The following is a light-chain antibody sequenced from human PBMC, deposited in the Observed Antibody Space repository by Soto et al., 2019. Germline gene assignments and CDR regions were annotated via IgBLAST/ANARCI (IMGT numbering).Light chain of an antibody. CDR2: AAS. J-gene: IGKJ1*01. CDR1: PDINNF. V-gene: IGKV1-27*01. Sequence: DIQMTQSPSSLSASVGDRVTITCRASPDINNFLAWYQHKPGKVPKLLIYAASTLQSEVPSRFSGSGSGTDFTLTISSLQPEDVATYYCQKYNNAPWTFGQGTKVEIK. CDR3: QKYNNAPWT.